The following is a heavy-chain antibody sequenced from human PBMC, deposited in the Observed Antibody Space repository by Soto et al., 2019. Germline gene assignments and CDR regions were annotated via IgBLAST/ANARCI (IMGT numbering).Heavy chain of an antibody. CDR2: IYYSGST. V-gene: IGHV4-61*01. CDR3: ATAAGNCTNGVCYSRPFDY. J-gene: IGHJ4*02. CDR1: GGSVSSGSYY. D-gene: IGHD2-8*01. Sequence: ETPSLTCTVSGGSVSSGSYYWSWIRQPPGKGLEWIGYIYYSGSTNYNPSLKSRVTISVDTSKNQFSLKLSSVTAADTAVYYCATAAGNCTNGVCYSRPFDYWGQGTLVTVSS.